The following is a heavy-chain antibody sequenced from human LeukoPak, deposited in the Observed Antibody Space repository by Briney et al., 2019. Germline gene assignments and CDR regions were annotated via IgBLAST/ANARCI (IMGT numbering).Heavy chain of an antibody. J-gene: IGHJ4*02. CDR1: GYTFTDYY. Sequence: ASVKVSCKASGYTFTDYYMHWVRQAPGQGLEWMGWINPKNGGSHSAQKFQGRVTMTRDTSISTAYMELSRLRSDDTAVYYCARSPHILTGENFDYWGQGTLLTVSS. V-gene: IGHV1-2*02. CDR2: INPKNGGS. D-gene: IGHD3-9*01. CDR3: ARSPHILTGENFDY.